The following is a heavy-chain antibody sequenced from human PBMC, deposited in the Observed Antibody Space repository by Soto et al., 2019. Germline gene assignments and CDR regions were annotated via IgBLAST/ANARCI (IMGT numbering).Heavy chain of an antibody. J-gene: IGHJ4*02. CDR1: GYTFTNYY. Sequence: QVQLMQSGAEVKKPGASVRVSCKASGYTFTNYYVHWVRQAPGQGLEWMGFINPNGGSTTYAQKFQRRFTVTTDTSTRTVYMQLSSLRSDYTAVFYCARAAPYDYWGQGTLVNVSS. CDR3: ARAAPYDY. CDR2: INPNGGST. V-gene: IGHV1-46*01.